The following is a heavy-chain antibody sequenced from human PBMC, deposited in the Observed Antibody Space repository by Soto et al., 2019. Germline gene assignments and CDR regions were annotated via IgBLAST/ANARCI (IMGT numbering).Heavy chain of an antibody. D-gene: IGHD5-18*01. CDR3: ARVEAPLIHSDHYYSGMDV. Sequence: QVQLVESGGGVVRPGRSLRLACEASGFSFSTYGMHWVRQAPGKGLQWVAVIWYDGTNTYYADSVKGRFTISRDNSKDTLYLEMNNLRAEDTAVYYCARVEAPLIHSDHYYSGMDVWGQGTTVTVSS. J-gene: IGHJ6*02. CDR1: GFSFSTYG. V-gene: IGHV3-33*01. CDR2: IWYDGTNT.